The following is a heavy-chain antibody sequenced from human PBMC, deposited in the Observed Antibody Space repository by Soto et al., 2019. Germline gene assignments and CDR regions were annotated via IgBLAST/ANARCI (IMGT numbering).Heavy chain of an antibody. D-gene: IGHD6-6*01. V-gene: IGHV3-74*01. Sequence: LRLSCAASGFTFSTYWMHWVRQAPGKGLVWVSRVNNDGSSTTYADSVKGRFTISRDNAKNTLYLQMNSLRAEDTAMYYCARDLLYSSSELDSWGQGTLVTVSS. CDR1: GFTFSTYW. CDR3: ARDLLYSSSELDS. CDR2: VNNDGSST. J-gene: IGHJ4*02.